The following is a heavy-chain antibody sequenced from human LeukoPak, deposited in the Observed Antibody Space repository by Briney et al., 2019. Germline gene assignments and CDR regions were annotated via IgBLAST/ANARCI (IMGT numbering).Heavy chain of an antibody. CDR1: GFTFSSYA. Sequence: GGSLRLSCAASGFTFSSYAMSWVRQAPGKGLEWVANIKQDGSEKYYVDSVKGRFTISRDNAKNSLYLQMNSLRAEDTAVYYCARDFTMVRGVIIDAFDIWGQGTMVTVSS. CDR2: IKQDGSEK. CDR3: ARDFTMVRGVIIDAFDI. J-gene: IGHJ3*02. D-gene: IGHD3-10*01. V-gene: IGHV3-7*01.